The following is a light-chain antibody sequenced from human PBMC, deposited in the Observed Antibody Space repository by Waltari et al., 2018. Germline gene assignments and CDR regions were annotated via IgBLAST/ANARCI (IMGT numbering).Light chain of an antibody. Sequence: QSAPTQPPSVSGSPGQSVPISCTGTSSDVVGYSYVSLYQQHPGIAPKVMIYGVNNRPSGVADRFSASKSGNTASLTISVLQAEDEADYYCCSYTSSRTWVFGGGTRLTVL. CDR2: GVN. J-gene: IGLJ2*01. CDR3: CSYTSSRTWV. V-gene: IGLV2-14*01. CDR1: SSDVVGYSY.